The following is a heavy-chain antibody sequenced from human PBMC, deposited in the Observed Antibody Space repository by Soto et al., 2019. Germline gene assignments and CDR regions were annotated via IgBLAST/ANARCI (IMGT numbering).Heavy chain of an antibody. CDR3: AKDQYSGYDYGAFDI. D-gene: IGHD5-12*01. CDR1: VFTFDDYA. J-gene: IGHJ3*02. V-gene: IGHV3-9*01. CDR2: ISWNSGSI. Sequence: QPVGSLRLSCASSVFTFDDYAMHCVRQSPGKCLEWVSGISWNSGSIGYADSVKGRFTISRDNAKNSLYLQMNSLRAEDTALYYCAKDQYSGYDYGAFDIWGQGTMVNVSS.